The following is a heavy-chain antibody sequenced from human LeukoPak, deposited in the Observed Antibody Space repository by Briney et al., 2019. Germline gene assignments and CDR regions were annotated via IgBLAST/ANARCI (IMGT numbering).Heavy chain of an antibody. J-gene: IGHJ6*02. CDR2: ISAYNGNT. CDR1: GYTFTSYG. CDR3: ARDWAYYDFWSGYFSPETNYYYYGMDV. D-gene: IGHD3-3*01. Sequence: VASVKVSCKASGYTFTSYGISWVRQAPGQGLEWMGWISAYNGNTNYAQKLQGRVTMTTDTSTSTAYMELRSLRSDDTAVYYCARDWAYYDFWSGYFSPETNYYYYGMDVWGQGTTVTVSS. V-gene: IGHV1-18*01.